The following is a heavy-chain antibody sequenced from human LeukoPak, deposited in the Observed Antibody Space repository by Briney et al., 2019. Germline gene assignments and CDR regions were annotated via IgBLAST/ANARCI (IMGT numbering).Heavy chain of an antibody. V-gene: IGHV1-8*01. D-gene: IGHD5-12*01. Sequence: KPGASVKVSCKASGYTFTSYDINWVRQATGQGLEWMGWMNPNSGNTGYAQKFQGRVTMTRNTSISTAYMELSSLRSEDTAVYYYARVGGSGYHYYYYGMDVWGQGTTVTVSS. CDR1: GYTFTSYD. CDR3: ARVGGSGYHYYYYGMDV. J-gene: IGHJ6*02. CDR2: MNPNSGNT.